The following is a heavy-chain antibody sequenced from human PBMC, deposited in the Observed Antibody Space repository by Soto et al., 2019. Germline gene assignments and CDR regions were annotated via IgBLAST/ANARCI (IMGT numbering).Heavy chain of an antibody. Sequence: ASVKVSCKASGGTFSSYTISWVRQAPGQGLEWMGRIIPILGIANYAQKFQGRVTITADKSTSTAYMELSSLRSEDTAVYYCARAEDSSSWPYWFDPWGQGTLVTVSS. V-gene: IGHV1-69*02. CDR1: GGTFSSYT. CDR2: IIPILGIA. J-gene: IGHJ5*02. CDR3: ARAEDSSSWPYWFDP. D-gene: IGHD6-13*01.